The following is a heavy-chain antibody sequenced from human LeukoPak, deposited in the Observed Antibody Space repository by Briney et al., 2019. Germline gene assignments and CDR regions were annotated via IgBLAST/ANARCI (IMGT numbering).Heavy chain of an antibody. Sequence: ASVKVSCKASGYTFTSYDINWVRQATGQGLEWMGWMNPNSGNTGYAQKFQGRVAMTRNTSISTAYMELSSLRSEDTAVYYCARGLIGYCSGGSCYVYYCYYYMDVWGKGTTVTVSS. J-gene: IGHJ6*03. CDR3: ARGLIGYCSGGSCYVYYCYYYMDV. V-gene: IGHV1-8*01. CDR1: GYTFTSYD. CDR2: MNPNSGNT. D-gene: IGHD2-15*01.